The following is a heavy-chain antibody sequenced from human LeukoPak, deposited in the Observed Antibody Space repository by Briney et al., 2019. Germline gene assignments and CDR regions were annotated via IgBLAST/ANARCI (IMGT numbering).Heavy chain of an antibody. CDR3: ARGGYNSGSGDY. V-gene: IGHV3-21*01. D-gene: IGHD6-19*01. CDR1: GFTFSTYS. Sequence: GRSLRLSCAASGFTFSTYSMHWVRQAPGKGLEWVSSISTSSSYIYYTDSVKGRFTISRDNAKNSLYLQMNSLRAEDTAVYYCARGGYNSGSGDYWGQGTLVTVSS. CDR2: ISTSSSYI. J-gene: IGHJ4*02.